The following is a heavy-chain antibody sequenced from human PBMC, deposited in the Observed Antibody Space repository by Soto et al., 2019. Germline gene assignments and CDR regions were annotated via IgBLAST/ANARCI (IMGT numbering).Heavy chain of an antibody. Sequence: EVQLVESGGGLVQPGGSLRLSCAASGFTLSSFWMSWVRQAPGKGLEWVANINQGESEKNYVDSVKGRFTISRDNANNSLYLHRHGLGAEDTAVYYCARDAYCSGGSCYVYWGQGTLVTVSS. CDR1: GFTLSSFW. CDR2: INQGESEK. V-gene: IGHV3-7*01. CDR3: ARDAYCSGGSCYVY. J-gene: IGHJ4*02. D-gene: IGHD2-15*01.